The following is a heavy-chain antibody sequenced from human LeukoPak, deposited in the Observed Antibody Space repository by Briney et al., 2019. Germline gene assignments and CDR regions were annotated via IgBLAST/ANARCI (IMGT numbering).Heavy chain of an antibody. D-gene: IGHD4-17*01. Sequence: ASVKVSCKASGGTLSSYAISWVRQAPGQGLEWMGGIIPIFGTANYAQEFQGRVTITADESTSTAYMELSSLRSEDTAVYYCARSDDYGDYAINWFDPWGQGTLVTVSS. J-gene: IGHJ5*02. V-gene: IGHV1-69*13. CDR1: GGTLSSYA. CDR3: ARSDDYGDYAINWFDP. CDR2: IIPIFGTA.